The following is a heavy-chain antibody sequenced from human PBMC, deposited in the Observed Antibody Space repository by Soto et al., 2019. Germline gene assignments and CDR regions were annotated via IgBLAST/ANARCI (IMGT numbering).Heavy chain of an antibody. V-gene: IGHV4-39*01. CDR3: ARRVGAISSYFDY. CDR1: GGSISSSSYY. D-gene: IGHD1-26*01. J-gene: IGHJ4*02. Sequence: PSETLSLTCTVSGGSISSSSYYWGWIRQPPGKGLEWIGSIYYSGSTYYNPSLKSRVTISVDTSKNQFSLKLSSVTAADTAVYYCARRVGAISSYFDYWGQGTLVTVSS. CDR2: IYYSGST.